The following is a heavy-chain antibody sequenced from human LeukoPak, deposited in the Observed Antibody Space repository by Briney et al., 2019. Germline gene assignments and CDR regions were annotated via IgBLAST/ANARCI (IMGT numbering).Heavy chain of an antibody. Sequence: SETLSLTCAVYGGSFSGYYWSWIRQPPGKGLEWIGEINHSGSTNYNPSLKSRVTISVDTSKNQFSLKLSSVTAADTAVYYCARGGGAYYYDSSLDYWGQGTLVTVSS. CDR2: INHSGST. D-gene: IGHD3-22*01. CDR3: ARGGGAYYYDSSLDY. V-gene: IGHV4-34*01. J-gene: IGHJ4*02. CDR1: GGSFSGYY.